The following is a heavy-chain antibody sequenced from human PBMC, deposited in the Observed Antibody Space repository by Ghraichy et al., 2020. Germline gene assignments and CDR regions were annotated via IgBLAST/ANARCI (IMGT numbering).Heavy chain of an antibody. Sequence: LSLTCAASGFTFSNFALNWVRQAPGKGLQWVSGISGGGGSTDYADSVKGRFTISRDNSKNTLYLQMNSLRADDTAVYYCAKGIYGEPTVTTDFEDWGQGTLVTVSS. D-gene: IGHD4-11*01. V-gene: IGHV3-23*01. CDR3: AKGIYGEPTVTTDFED. CDR2: ISGGGGST. CDR1: GFTFSNFA. J-gene: IGHJ4*02.